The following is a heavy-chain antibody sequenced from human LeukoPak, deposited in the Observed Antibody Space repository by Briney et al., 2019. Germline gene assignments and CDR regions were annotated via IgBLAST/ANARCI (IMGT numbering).Heavy chain of an antibody. Sequence: ASVKVSCKASGYTFTSYYMYWVRQAPGQGLEWMGIIDPSGGSTSYAQKFQGRVTMTRDTSTSTVYMELSSLRSEDTAVYYCARDSGLRFLEWLFDPWGQGTLVTVSS. CDR3: ARDSGLRFLEWLFDP. D-gene: IGHD3-3*01. J-gene: IGHJ5*02. V-gene: IGHV1-46*03. CDR2: IDPSGGST. CDR1: GYTFTSYY.